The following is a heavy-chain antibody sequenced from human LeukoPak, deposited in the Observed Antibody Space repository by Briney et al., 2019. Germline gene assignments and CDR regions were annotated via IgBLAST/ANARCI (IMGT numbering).Heavy chain of an antibody. V-gene: IGHV1-69*13. CDR2: IIPIFGTA. Sequence: SVKVSCKASGYTFTSYGISWVRQAPGQGLEWMGGIIPIFGTANYAQKFQGRVTITADESTSTAYMELSSLRSEDTAVYYCARDHHYYGSGSYYLLGYWGQGTLVTVSS. J-gene: IGHJ4*02. CDR1: GYTFTSYG. CDR3: ARDHHYYGSGSYYLLGY. D-gene: IGHD3-10*01.